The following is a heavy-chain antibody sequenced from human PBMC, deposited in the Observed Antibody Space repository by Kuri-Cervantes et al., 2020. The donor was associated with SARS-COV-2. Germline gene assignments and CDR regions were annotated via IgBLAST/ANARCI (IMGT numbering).Heavy chain of an antibody. CDR3: ARVKYVSAPDAFDI. J-gene: IGHJ3*02. D-gene: IGHD3-10*01. CDR1: GGSFTTYN. Sequence: SETLSLTCTISGGSFTTYNWSWLRQPPGKGLAWIGYMYYTGTTTYSPSLKSRVAMSVDTSKSQFSLRLSSVTAADTAVYYCARVKYVSAPDAFDIWGQGIMVTGSS. CDR2: MYYTGTT. V-gene: IGHV4-59*08.